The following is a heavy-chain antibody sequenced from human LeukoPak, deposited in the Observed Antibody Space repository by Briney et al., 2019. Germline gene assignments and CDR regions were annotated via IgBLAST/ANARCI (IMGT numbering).Heavy chain of an antibody. V-gene: IGHV1-46*01. J-gene: IGHJ4*02. CDR1: GYTFTSYG. Sequence: ASVKVSCKASGYTFTSYGISWVRQAPGQGLEWLGIINPSGGSTSYAQKFQGRVTLTRDTSTSTVYMEVSSLRSEDTAVYYCARGYYGSGAEYYFDYWGQGTLVTVSS. D-gene: IGHD3-10*01. CDR3: ARGYYGSGAEYYFDY. CDR2: INPSGGST.